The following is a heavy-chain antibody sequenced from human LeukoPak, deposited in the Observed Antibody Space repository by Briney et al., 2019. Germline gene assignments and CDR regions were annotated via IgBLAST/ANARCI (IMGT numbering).Heavy chain of an antibody. V-gene: IGHV4-39*01. CDR3: ARMRYQDSFDV. Sequence: SETLSLTCTVSGGSISSSSYYWGWIRQPPGKGLEWIGNIYYTGSTYYNPSLQSRVAISVDTSKSRCSPKLTCVTVADTVVYFCARMRYQDSFDVWGQGTRVTVS. CDR1: GGSISSSSYY. CDR2: IYYTGST. J-gene: IGHJ3*01. D-gene: IGHD3-16*02.